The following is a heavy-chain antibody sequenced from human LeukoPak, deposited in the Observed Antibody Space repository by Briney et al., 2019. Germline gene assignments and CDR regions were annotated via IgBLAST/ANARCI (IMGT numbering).Heavy chain of an antibody. V-gene: IGHV3-21*05. CDR3: ARHGAGTRAFNI. J-gene: IGHJ3*02. CDR2: ISSSSGYT. Sequence: GGSLRLSCAASGFTFSSYEMNWVRQAPGKGPQWVSYISSSSGYTTYSDSVKGRFTISRDNAKNSLYLHMNSLTAEDTAVYYCARHGAGTRAFNIWGQGTMVTVSS. CDR1: GFTFSSYE. D-gene: IGHD6-13*01.